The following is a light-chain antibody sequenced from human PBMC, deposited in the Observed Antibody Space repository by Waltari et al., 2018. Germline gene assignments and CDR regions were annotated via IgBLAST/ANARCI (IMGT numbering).Light chain of an antibody. CDR1: QSIGIY. CDR3: QQSYGTPRT. V-gene: IGKV1-39*01. J-gene: IGKJ2*01. CDR2: AAS. Sequence: DIQLTQSPSSLSASVGDRVTITCRASQSIGIYLNWFQQKPGKAPMFLIFAASSLQSGVPSSFSGSGSGTDFTLTISSLQPEDFATYYCQQSYGTPRTFGQGTKLEIK.